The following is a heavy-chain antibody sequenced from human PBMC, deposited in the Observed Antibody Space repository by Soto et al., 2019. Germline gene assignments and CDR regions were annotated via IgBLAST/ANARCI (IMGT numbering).Heavy chain of an antibody. J-gene: IGHJ5*02. CDR1: GYTFTSYD. CDR2: MNPNSGYT. V-gene: IGHV1-8*01. Sequence: ASVKVSCKASGYTFTSYDIIWLRQATEQGLEWLGWMNPNSGYTGYAQKFQGRVTMTRNTPINTAYMELGSLTSEDTAVYYCARGSARYNWFDPWGQGTRVTVSS. CDR3: ARGSARYNWFDP.